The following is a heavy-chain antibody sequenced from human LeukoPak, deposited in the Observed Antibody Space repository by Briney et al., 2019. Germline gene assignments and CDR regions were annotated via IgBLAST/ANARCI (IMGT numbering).Heavy chain of an antibody. J-gene: IGHJ4*02. D-gene: IGHD6-19*01. CDR3: ARVKGWNSSGWYGFDY. Sequence: PSETLSLTCTVSGVSIKYDGYYWAWMRQSPGKGLEWIGYIHHSGTTDYNPSLNSRATISVDRSKNQFSLKLTSVTAADTAVYYCARVKGWNSSGWYGFDYWGQGTLVTVSP. CDR2: IHHSGTT. CDR1: GVSIKYDGYY. V-gene: IGHV4-30-2*06.